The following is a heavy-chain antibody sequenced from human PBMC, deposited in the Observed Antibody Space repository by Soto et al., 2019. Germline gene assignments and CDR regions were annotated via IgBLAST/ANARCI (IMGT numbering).Heavy chain of an antibody. CDR1: GFTFNTAW. V-gene: IGHV3-15*02. Sequence: EVQLVESGGALVEPGGSLRLSCVASGFTFNTAWIAWVRQAPGKGLEWVGHVTTGGPTHYTAPVKGKFTISRDDSKNTAYLQMNSLKAEDTAVYYCATDLPTEGSGEFDYWGQGTPVSASS. CDR3: ATDLPTEGSGEFDY. CDR2: VTTGGPT. J-gene: IGHJ4*02.